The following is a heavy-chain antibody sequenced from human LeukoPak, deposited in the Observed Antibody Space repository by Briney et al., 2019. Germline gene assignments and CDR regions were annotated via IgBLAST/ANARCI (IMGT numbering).Heavy chain of an antibody. CDR3: ARHGGGSSSWSDY. V-gene: IGHV4-39*01. CDR1: GASINSNYYY. D-gene: IGHD6-13*01. Sequence: PSETLSLTCTVSGASINSNYYYWGWIRQPPGKGLEWIGSIAYSGSTFYTPSLKSRVTISADTSKSQFSLKLSSVTAADTAVYYCARHGGGSSSWSDYWGQGTLVTVPS. CDR2: IAYSGST. J-gene: IGHJ4*02.